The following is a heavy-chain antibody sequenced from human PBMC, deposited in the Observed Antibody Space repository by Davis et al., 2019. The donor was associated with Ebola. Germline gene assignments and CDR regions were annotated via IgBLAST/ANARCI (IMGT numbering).Heavy chain of an antibody. CDR2: IIPIFGTA. Sequence: AASVKVSCKASGGTFSSYAISWVRQAPGQGLEWMGGIIPIFGTANYAQKFQGRVTMTRDTSTSTVYMELSSLRSEDTAVFYCARGKTVAGTRGLSWFDPWGPGTLVTVSS. CDR1: GGTFSSYA. CDR3: ARGKTVAGTRGLSWFDP. V-gene: IGHV1-69*05. J-gene: IGHJ5*02. D-gene: IGHD6-19*01.